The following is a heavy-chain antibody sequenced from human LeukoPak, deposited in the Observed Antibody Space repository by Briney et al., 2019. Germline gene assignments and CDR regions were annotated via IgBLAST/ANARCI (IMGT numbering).Heavy chain of an antibody. CDR3: ARDRGDSTFDY. J-gene: IGHJ4*02. CDR2: INHSGST. D-gene: IGHD4-17*01. V-gene: IGHV4-34*01. Sequence: SETLSLTCAVYGGSFSGYYWSWIRQPPGKGLEWIGEINHSGSTNYNPSLKSRVTMSVDTSKNQFSLKLSSVTAADTAVYYCARDRGDSTFDYWGQGTLVTVSS. CDR1: GGSFSGYY.